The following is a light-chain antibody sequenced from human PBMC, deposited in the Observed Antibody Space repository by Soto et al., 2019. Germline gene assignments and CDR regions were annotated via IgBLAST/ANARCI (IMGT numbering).Light chain of an antibody. V-gene: IGKV1-39*01. J-gene: IGKJ5*01. CDR1: ESINTY. CDR3: QQTYDAFPST. CDR2: AAS. Sequence: DIQMPQSPSSLSASVGDRVTLTCRANESINTYLNWYQQRSGSAPRLLIFAASSLETGVPVRFSGSGSGTDFTITVSDVHPEDFATYYWQQTYDAFPSTFGQGTRLEIK.